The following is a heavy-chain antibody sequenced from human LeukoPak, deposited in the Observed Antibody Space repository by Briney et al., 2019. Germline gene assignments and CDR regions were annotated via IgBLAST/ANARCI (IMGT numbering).Heavy chain of an antibody. CDR3: AKDRDYDFWSGYQSFDY. J-gene: IGHJ4*02. CDR2: ISGSGGST. CDR1: GFTFSSYA. D-gene: IGHD3-3*01. V-gene: IGHV3-23*01. Sequence: GGSLRLSCAASGFTFSSYAMSWVRQAPGKGLEWVSAISGSGGSTYYADSVKGRFTISRDNSKNTLYLQMNSLRPEDTAVYYCAKDRDYDFWSGYQSFDYWGQGTLVTVSS.